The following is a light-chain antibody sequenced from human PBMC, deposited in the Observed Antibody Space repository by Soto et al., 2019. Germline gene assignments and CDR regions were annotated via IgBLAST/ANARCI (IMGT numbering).Light chain of an antibody. CDR1: RSDVGGYNF. V-gene: IGLV2-14*01. J-gene: IGLJ1*01. CDR2: EVS. Sequence: QSALTQPASVSGSPGQSITISCTGTRSDVGGYNFVSWYQQFPGKAPKLMIYEVSNRPSGISNRFSGSKSGNTASLTISGLQAEDEADYYCSSYTSSATLEVFGTGTKVTVL. CDR3: SSYTSSATLEV.